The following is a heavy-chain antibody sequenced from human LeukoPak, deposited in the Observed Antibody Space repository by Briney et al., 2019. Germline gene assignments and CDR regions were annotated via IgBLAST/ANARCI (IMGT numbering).Heavy chain of an antibody. CDR2: IYTSGSP. J-gene: IGHJ2*01. D-gene: IGHD6-13*01. V-gene: IGHV4-4*07. Sequence: PSETLSLTCTVSGGSISSYYWSWIRQPAGKGLEWIGRIYTSGSPNYNPSLKSRVTMSVDTSKNQFSLKLSSVTAADTAVYYCARLSSSWYQDWYFDLWGRGTLVTVSS. CDR3: ARLSSSWYQDWYFDL. CDR1: GGSISSYY.